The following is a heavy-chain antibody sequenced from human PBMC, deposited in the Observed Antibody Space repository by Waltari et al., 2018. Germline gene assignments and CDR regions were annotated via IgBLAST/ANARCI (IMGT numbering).Heavy chain of an antibody. V-gene: IGHV1-69*08. Sequence: QVQLVQSGAEVKKPGSSVKVSCKASGGTFSSYTISWVRQAPGQGLEWMGRIIPILGIANYAQKFQGRGTITADKSTSTAYMELSSLRSEDTAVYYCARDVYGDYSNWFDPWGQGTLVTVSS. D-gene: IGHD4-17*01. CDR2: IIPILGIA. J-gene: IGHJ5*02. CDR3: ARDVYGDYSNWFDP. CDR1: GGTFSSYT.